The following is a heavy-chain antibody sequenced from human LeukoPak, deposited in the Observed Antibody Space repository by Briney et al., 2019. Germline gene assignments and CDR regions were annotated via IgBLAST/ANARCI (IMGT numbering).Heavy chain of an antibody. CDR3: AKDFLAYYDFWSGNQYMDV. Sequence: PGGSLRLSCAASGFTFDDYGMSWVRQAPGKGLEWVSGINWNGGSTGYADSVKGRFTISRDNAKNTLYLQMNSLRAEDTAVYYCAKDFLAYYDFWSGNQYMDVWGKGTTVTVSS. CDR1: GFTFDDYG. V-gene: IGHV3-20*04. J-gene: IGHJ6*03. D-gene: IGHD3-3*01. CDR2: INWNGGST.